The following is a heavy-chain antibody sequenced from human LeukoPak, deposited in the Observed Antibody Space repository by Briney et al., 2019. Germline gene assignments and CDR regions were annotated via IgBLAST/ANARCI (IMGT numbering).Heavy chain of an antibody. J-gene: IGHJ5*02. Sequence: PPETLSLICTVSGDSIRGYYWSWIRQPPGKGLEWIGYIYYSGSTNYNPSLKSRVTISVDTSKSQFSLMVTSVTAADTAVYYCARHLYYYDGVDLWGQGTLVTVSS. CDR3: ARHLYYYDGVDL. D-gene: IGHD3-22*01. CDR2: IYYSGST. CDR1: GDSIRGYY. V-gene: IGHV4-59*08.